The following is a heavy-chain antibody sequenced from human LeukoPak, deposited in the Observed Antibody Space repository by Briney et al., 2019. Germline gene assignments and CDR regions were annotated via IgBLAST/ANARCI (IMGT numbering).Heavy chain of an antibody. CDR2: INPNSGGT. CDR3: ARDRPLDADDYYGFYYFDY. D-gene: IGHD3-10*01. J-gene: IGHJ4*02. Sequence: GASVKVSCKASGYTFTGYYMHWVRQAPGQGLEWMGWINPNSGGTNHAQKFQGRVTMTRDTSISTAYMELSRLRSDDTAVYYCARDRPLDADDYYGFYYFDYWGQGTLVTVSP. V-gene: IGHV1-2*02. CDR1: GYTFTGYY.